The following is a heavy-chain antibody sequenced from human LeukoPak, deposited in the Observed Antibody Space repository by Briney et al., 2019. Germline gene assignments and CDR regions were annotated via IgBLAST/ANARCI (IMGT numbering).Heavy chain of an antibody. J-gene: IGHJ4*02. CDR2: ISSSGSTI. CDR3: ARDCSGGSCYLY. Sequence: GGSLRLSCAASGFTFSDYHMSWIRQAPGKGLEWASYISSSGSTIYYADSVKGRFTISRDNAKNSLYLQMNSLRAEDTAVYYCARDCSGGSCYLYWGQGTLVTVSS. V-gene: IGHV3-11*04. CDR1: GFTFSDYH. D-gene: IGHD2-15*01.